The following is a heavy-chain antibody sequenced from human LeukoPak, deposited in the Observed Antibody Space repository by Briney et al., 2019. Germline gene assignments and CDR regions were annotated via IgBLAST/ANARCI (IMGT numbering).Heavy chain of an antibody. CDR3: ARGPESWIQLWSNYFDY. D-gene: IGHD5-18*01. CDR1: GYTFTSYD. V-gene: IGHV1-8*01. CDR2: MNPNSGNT. Sequence: ASVKVSCKASGYTFTSYDINWVRQATGQGLEWMGWMNPNSGNTGYAQKFQGRVTMTRNTSISTAYMELSSLRSEDTAVYYCARGPESWIQLWSNYFDYWGQGTLVTVSS. J-gene: IGHJ4*02.